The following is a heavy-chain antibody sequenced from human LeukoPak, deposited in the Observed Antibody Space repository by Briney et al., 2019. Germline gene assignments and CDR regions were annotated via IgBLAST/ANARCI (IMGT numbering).Heavy chain of an antibody. CDR3: ARERTPKHYYGSGSFDRYFEY. CDR1: VFTFSDYY. CDR2: ISSSGSTI. Sequence: GGSLRLSCAASVFTFSDYYMRWIRQAPAKGLEWISYISSSGSTIYYADSVKGRFTISRDTTKNSLHLQMNNLRAEDTAVYYCARERTPKHYYGSGSFDRYFEYWGQGTLVTVSS. J-gene: IGHJ4*02. V-gene: IGHV3-11*04. D-gene: IGHD3-10*01.